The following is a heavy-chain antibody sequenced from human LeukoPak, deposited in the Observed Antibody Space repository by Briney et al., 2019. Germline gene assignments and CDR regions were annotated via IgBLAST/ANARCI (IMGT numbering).Heavy chain of an antibody. CDR3: AKEGSGYYR. V-gene: IGHV3-30*18. CDR1: GFTFSSCG. Sequence: GGSLRLSCAASGFTFSSCGVHWVRQAPGKGPEWVAVISYDGSNKYYADSVKGRFTISRDNSKNTLSLQMNSLRVEDTAMYYCAKEGSGYYRWGQGTLVTVSS. CDR2: ISYDGSNK. J-gene: IGHJ5*02. D-gene: IGHD3-22*01.